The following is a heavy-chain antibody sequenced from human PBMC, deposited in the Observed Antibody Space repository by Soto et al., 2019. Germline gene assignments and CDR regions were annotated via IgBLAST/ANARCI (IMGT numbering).Heavy chain of an antibody. D-gene: IGHD1-7*01. Sequence: EVQLVESGGGLVQPGGSLRLSCAASGFTVSSNYMSWVRQAPGKGLECVSVLYSGGSTYYADSVKGRFTISRDSSKNTLYLHINSIRTEDTAVYYCARELRKRIAVSTTSEDYWGQGTLVTVSS. V-gene: IGHV3-66*01. CDR1: GFTVSSNY. CDR3: ARELRKRIAVSTTSEDY. J-gene: IGHJ4*02. CDR2: LYSGGST.